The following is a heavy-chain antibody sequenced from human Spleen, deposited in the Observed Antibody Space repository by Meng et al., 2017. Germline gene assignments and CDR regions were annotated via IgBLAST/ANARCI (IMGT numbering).Heavy chain of an antibody. Sequence: GESLKISCAASGFSFSTYALNWVRQAPGKGLEWVSSIFRGGDTYYADSVKGRFTISRHSSKNTLYLQMTSLRTKDTAIYYCTRDYHGSGSHSDWGQGTLVTVSS. D-gene: IGHD3-10*01. CDR3: TRDYHGSGSHSD. CDR1: GFSFSTYA. V-gene: IGHV3-53*04. J-gene: IGHJ4*02. CDR2: IFRGGDT.